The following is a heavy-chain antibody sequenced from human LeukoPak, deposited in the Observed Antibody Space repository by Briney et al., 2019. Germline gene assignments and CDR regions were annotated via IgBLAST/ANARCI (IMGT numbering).Heavy chain of an antibody. D-gene: IGHD5-18*01. V-gene: IGHV4-34*01. J-gene: IGHJ4*02. CDR1: GGSFSGYY. Sequence: PSETLSLTCAVYGGSFSGYYWSWIRQPPGKGLEWIGEINHSGSTNYNPSLKSRVTISVDTSKNQFSLKLSSVTAADTAVYYCAREPPVDTAYYFDYWGQGTLVTVS. CDR3: AREPPVDTAYYFDY. CDR2: INHSGST.